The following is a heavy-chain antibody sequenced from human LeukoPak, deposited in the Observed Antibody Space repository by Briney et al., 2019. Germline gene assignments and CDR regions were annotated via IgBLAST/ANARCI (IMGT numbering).Heavy chain of an antibody. D-gene: IGHD5-12*01. CDR2: INTNTGNP. J-gene: IGHJ4*02. CDR3: ARGGYSRGQGSPFDY. Sequence: ASVKVSCKASGYTFTGYYMHWVRQAPGQGLEWMGSINTNTGNPTYAQGFTGRFVFSLDTSVSTAYLQITSLKAEDSVVYYCARGGYSRGQGSPFDYWGQGTLVTVSS. V-gene: IGHV7-4-1*02. CDR1: GYTFTGYY.